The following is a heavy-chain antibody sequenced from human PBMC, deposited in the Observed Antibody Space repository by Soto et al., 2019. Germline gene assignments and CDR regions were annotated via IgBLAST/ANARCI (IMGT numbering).Heavy chain of an antibody. D-gene: IGHD6-19*01. Sequence: GVSLRLSCAASGFTFSSYGMHWVRQAPGKGLEWVAVISYDGSNKYYADSVKGRFTISRDNSKNTLYLQMNSLRAEDTAVYYCAKDLDSSGRKGRPYNWFDPWGQGTLVTVSS. V-gene: IGHV3-30*18. J-gene: IGHJ5*02. CDR3: AKDLDSSGRKGRPYNWFDP. CDR2: ISYDGSNK. CDR1: GFTFSSYG.